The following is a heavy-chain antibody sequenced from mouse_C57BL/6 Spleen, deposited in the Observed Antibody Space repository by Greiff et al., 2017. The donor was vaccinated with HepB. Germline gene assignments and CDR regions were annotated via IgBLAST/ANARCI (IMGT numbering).Heavy chain of an antibody. CDR1: GYAFSSSW. D-gene: IGHD2-10*02. CDR2: IYPGDGDT. CDR3: ARQGMGYRRDFDY. Sequence: QVQLQQSGPELVKPGASVKISCKASGYAFSSSWMNWVKQRPGKGLEWIGRIYPGDGDTNYNGKFKGKATLTADKSSSTAYMQLSSLTSEDAAVYFCARQGMGYRRDFDYWGQGTTLTVSS. V-gene: IGHV1-82*01. J-gene: IGHJ2*01.